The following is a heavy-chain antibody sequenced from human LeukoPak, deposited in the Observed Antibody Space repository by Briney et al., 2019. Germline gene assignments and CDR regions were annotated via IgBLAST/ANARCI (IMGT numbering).Heavy chain of an antibody. V-gene: IGHV4-34*01. CDR3: ARAPPLYSSSWYVLWFDP. D-gene: IGHD6-13*01. Sequence: PSETLSLTCAVYGESFSGYYWSWIRQPPGKGLEWIGEINHSGSTNYNPSLKSRVTISVDTSKNQFSLKLSSVTAADTAVYYCARAPPLYSSSWYVLWFDPWGQGTLVTVSS. CDR1: GESFSGYY. J-gene: IGHJ5*02. CDR2: INHSGST.